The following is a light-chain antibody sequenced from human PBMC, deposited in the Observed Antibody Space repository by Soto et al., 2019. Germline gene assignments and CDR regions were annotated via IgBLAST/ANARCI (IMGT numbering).Light chain of an antibody. Sequence: DMEMTQSPSSLSASVGDRVTITCRASQSISNYLNWYQHKPGKVPNLLIYAASSLQSGVPTRFSGSGSGTHFTLTINSLQPEDFATYYCHQSYGTPLTFGGGTKIEIK. CDR3: HQSYGTPLT. J-gene: IGKJ4*01. CDR1: QSISNY. CDR2: AAS. V-gene: IGKV1-39*01.